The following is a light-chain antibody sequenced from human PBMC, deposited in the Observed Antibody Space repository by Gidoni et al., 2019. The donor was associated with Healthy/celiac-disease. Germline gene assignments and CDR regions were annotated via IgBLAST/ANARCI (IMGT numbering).Light chain of an antibody. Sequence: DIQLTHSPSFLSASVGDRVTITCRASQGISSYLAWYQQKPGKAPQLLIYAASTLQSGVPSRFSGSGSGTEFSLTISSLQPEDFATYYCQQLNSYPLTFGGGTKVEIK. CDR3: QQLNSYPLT. CDR1: QGISSY. V-gene: IGKV1-9*01. CDR2: AAS. J-gene: IGKJ4*01.